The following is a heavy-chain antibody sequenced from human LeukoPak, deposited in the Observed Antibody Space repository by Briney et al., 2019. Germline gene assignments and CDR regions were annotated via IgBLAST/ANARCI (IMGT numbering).Heavy chain of an antibody. CDR1: GGSISSGDYY. CDR2: IYYSGST. D-gene: IGHD3-22*01. V-gene: IGHV4-30-4*01. Sequence: SETLSLTCTVSGGSISSGDYYWSWLRQPPGKGLEWIGCIYYSGSTYYNPSLKSRVTISVDTSKNQFSLKLSSVTAADTAVYYCARVGLLLPIDYWGQGTLVTVSS. J-gene: IGHJ4*02. CDR3: ARVGLLLPIDY.